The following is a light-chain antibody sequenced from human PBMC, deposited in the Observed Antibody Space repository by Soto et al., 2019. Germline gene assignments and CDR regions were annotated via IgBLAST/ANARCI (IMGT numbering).Light chain of an antibody. CDR1: QTITTS. Sequence: DIQMTQSPSSLSASVGDRVTIPCRASQTITTSLNWYQQKPGKAPKLLIYGASSLQSGVPSRFTGSGSVTDFILTISSLQPEDSATYHCQQSHSTPWTFGQGTKVEIK. CDR3: QQSHSTPWT. J-gene: IGKJ1*01. V-gene: IGKV1-39*01. CDR2: GAS.